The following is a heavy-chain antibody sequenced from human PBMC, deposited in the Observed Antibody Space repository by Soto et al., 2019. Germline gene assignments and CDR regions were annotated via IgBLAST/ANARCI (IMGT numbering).Heavy chain of an antibody. CDR3: ARRGCSGGGCYRVPGQNYFYGLDV. Sequence: PGESLKISCTASGYIFANFWISWIRQTPERGLEWVGRVSPRESYADYSPLFRGHVTISFDLSTKSVSLHWSSLTAADSGVYFCARRGCSGGGCYRVPGQNYFYGLDVWGQGTTVTVSS. CDR1: GYIFANFW. J-gene: IGHJ6*02. D-gene: IGHD2-15*01. V-gene: IGHV5-10-1*01. CDR2: VSPRESYA.